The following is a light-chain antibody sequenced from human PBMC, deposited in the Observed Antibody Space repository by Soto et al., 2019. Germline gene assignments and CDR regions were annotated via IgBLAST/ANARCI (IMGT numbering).Light chain of an antibody. CDR1: SSDVGSYDL. J-gene: IGLJ2*01. CDR3: SKERATTHVV. V-gene: IGLV2-23*01. Sequence: QSALTQPASVSGSPGQSITISCTGTSSDVGSYDLVSWYQQHPGKAPKLVIYEATQRASGISDRFSGSESGNTASLTISGLQAEDEADYYCSKERATTHVVFGGGTKLTVL. CDR2: EAT.